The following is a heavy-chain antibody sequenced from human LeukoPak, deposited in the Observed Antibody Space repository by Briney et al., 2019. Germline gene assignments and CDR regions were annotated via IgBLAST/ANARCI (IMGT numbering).Heavy chain of an antibody. CDR1: GGTFSSYA. CDR2: ISAYNGNT. J-gene: IGHJ4*02. V-gene: IGHV1-18*01. CDR3: ARVQVFKPSRRGYNWNDAMDY. Sequence: ASVKVSCKASGGTFSSYAISWVRQAPGQGLEWMGWISAYNGNTNYAQKLQGRVTMTTDTSTSTAYMELRSLRSDDTAVYYCARVQVFKPSRRGYNWNDAMDYWGQGTLVTVSS. D-gene: IGHD1-1*01.